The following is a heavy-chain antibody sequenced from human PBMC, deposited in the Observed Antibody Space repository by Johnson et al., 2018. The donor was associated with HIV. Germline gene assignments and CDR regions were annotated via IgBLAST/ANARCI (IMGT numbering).Heavy chain of an antibody. CDR3: AKDLSSGWYHAFDI. CDR1: GFTFDDYS. J-gene: IGHJ3*02. V-gene: IGHV3-9*01. CDR2: VSWHTGNI. D-gene: IGHD6-19*01. Sequence: EVQLVESGGGLVQLGRSLRLSCAASGFTFDDYSIHWVRQAPGMGLEWVPTVSWHTGNIDSADSVQGRLTISRDNSKNTRYLQMNSLRAEDTAVYYCAKDLSSGWYHAFDIWGQGTMVTVSS.